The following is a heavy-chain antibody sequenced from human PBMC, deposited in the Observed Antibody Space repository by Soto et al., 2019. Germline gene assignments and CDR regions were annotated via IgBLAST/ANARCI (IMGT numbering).Heavy chain of an antibody. D-gene: IGHD6-19*01. CDR2: IYYSGST. CDR1: GGSISSSSYY. V-gene: IGHV4-39*07. CDR3: ARDRGSGWYGVIDY. Sequence: SETLSLTCTVSGGSISSSSYYWGWIRQPPGKGLEWIGSIYYSGSTYYNPSLKSRVTISVDTSKNQFSLKLSSVTAADTAVYYCARDRGSGWYGVIDYWGQGTLVTVSS. J-gene: IGHJ4*02.